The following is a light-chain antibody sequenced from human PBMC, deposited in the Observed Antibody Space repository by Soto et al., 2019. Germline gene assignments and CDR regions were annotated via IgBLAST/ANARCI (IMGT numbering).Light chain of an antibody. CDR2: DDN. J-gene: IGLJ1*01. CDR1: SSNIGGNS. CDR3: GSWDSSLSAYV. V-gene: IGLV1-51*01. Sequence: QSGLTQPPSGYAAPGQKVSISCSGSSSNIGGNSVSWYQQLPGTAPKLLIFDDNKRPSGIPDRFSGSKSGTSATLGITGFQTGDEADYYCGSWDSSLSAYVFGTGTKV.